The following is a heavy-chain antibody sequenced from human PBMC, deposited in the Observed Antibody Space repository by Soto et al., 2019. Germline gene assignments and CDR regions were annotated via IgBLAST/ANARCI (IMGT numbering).Heavy chain of an antibody. CDR2: ISSSSSYI. V-gene: IGHV3-21*01. CDR3: ARDRVVVTPGPFDI. D-gene: IGHD2-15*01. Sequence: PGGSLRLSCAASGFTFSSYSMNWVRQAPGKGLEWVSSISSSSSYIYYADSVKGRFTISRDNAKNSLYLQMNSLRAEDTAVYYCARDRVVVTPGPFDIWGQGTMVTVS. CDR1: GFTFSSYS. J-gene: IGHJ3*02.